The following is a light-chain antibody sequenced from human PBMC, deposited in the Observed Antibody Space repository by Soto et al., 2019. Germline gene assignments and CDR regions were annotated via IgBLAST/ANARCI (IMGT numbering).Light chain of an antibody. CDR1: SSDVGGYKF. CDR2: EVA. CDR3: SSYTGTSSYVL. Sequence: QSALTQPASVSGSPGQSITISCTGTSSDVGGYKFVSWYQHHPGKAPKLMIYEVAVRPSGISNRFSGSKSGNTASLTISGLQAEDEAHYYCSSYTGTSSYVLFGGGTKLTVL. V-gene: IGLV2-14*01. J-gene: IGLJ2*01.